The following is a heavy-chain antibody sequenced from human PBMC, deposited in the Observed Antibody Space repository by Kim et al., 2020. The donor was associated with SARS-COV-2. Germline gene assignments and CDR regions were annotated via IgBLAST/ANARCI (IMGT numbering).Heavy chain of an antibody. D-gene: IGHD3-16*01. V-gene: IGHV4-34*01. Sequence: NYNPSLKSRVTISVDTSKNQFSLKLSSVTAADTAVYYCASYDYVWSSDYWGQGTLVTVSS. J-gene: IGHJ4*02. CDR3: ASYDYVWSSDY.